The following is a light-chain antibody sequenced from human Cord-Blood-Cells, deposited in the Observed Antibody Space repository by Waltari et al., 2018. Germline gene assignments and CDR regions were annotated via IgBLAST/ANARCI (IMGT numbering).Light chain of an antibody. V-gene: IGLV2-14*01. Sequence: QSALTQPASVSGSPGQSITISCTGTSSDVGGYNYVSWYQQHPGKARKLMIYDVNNRPSGVSNRFSGAKSGKTASLTSSGLQAEDEADYYCSSYTSSSTLEVFGGGTKLTVL. CDR3: SSYTSSSTLEV. CDR1: SSDVGGYNY. J-gene: IGLJ3*02. CDR2: DVN.